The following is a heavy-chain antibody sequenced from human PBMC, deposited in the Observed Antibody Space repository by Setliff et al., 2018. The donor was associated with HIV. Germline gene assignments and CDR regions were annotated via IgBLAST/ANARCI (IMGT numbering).Heavy chain of an antibody. CDR1: GGSVSSDKFY. CDR2: MYFSGNA. D-gene: IGHD3-10*01. Sequence: SETLSLTCSVSGGSVSSDKFYWTWIRQPARKGLEWIGTMYFSGNARISPFFKSRVTISVDTSKNQLSLNLTSVTAADTAVYYCARVETTVRGATYAMDVWGQGTTVTVSS. V-gene: IGHV4-61*10. J-gene: IGHJ6*02. CDR3: ARVETTVRGATYAMDV.